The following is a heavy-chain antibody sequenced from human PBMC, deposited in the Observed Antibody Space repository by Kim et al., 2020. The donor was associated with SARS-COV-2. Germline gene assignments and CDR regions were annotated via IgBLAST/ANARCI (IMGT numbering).Heavy chain of an antibody. J-gene: IGHJ6*02. CDR3: AREAAAAGRGTYYYGMDV. CDR1: GYTFIGYY. Sequence: ASVKVSCKASGYTFIGYYIHWVRQAPGQGLEWMGWINPNSGGTNYAQKFQGWVTMTRDTSISTAYMELSRLRSDDTAVYYCAREAAAAGRGTYYYGMDVWGQGTKVTVSS. D-gene: IGHD6-13*01. V-gene: IGHV1-2*04. CDR2: INPNSGGT.